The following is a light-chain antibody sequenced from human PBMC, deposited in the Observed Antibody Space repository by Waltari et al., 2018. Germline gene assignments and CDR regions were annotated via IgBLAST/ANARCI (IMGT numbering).Light chain of an antibody. CDR1: QGFSSW. V-gene: IGKV1-12*01. CDR3: QQAYSLPRT. CDR2: AAS. J-gene: IGKJ1*01. Sequence: IRMTQSPSSFSASTGDRVTITCRTSQGFSSWLAWYQQKPGQAPKLLIYAASTLQSGVPSRLSGSGSGTHFTLTISSLQPEDIATYYCQQAYSLPRTFGQGTKVEIK.